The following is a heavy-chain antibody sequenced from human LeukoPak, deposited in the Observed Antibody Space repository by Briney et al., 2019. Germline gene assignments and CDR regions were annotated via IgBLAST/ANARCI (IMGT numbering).Heavy chain of an antibody. Sequence: PSETLSLTCTVSGGSISSYYWSWIRQPAGKGLECIGRIYTSGSTNYNPSLKSRVTISVDTSKNQFSLKLSSVTAADTAVYYCASPNCSGGSCYSEAFDIWGQGTMVTVSS. CDR3: ASPNCSGGSCYSEAFDI. D-gene: IGHD2-15*01. CDR2: IYTSGST. CDR1: GGSISSYY. V-gene: IGHV4-4*07. J-gene: IGHJ3*02.